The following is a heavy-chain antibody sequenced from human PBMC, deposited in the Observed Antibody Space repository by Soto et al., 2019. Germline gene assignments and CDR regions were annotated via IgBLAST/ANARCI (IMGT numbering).Heavy chain of an antibody. CDR1: GSSISSNY. V-gene: IGHV4-59*01. J-gene: IGHJ4*02. CDR3: ARYRREAVAGYTLDN. CDR2: VYNSGST. Sequence: SETLSLTCAVSGSSISSNYWTWIRQPPGKGLEWIGYVYNSGSTNYNPSLKSRVTISEDTSKSQFSLKVNSMTAADTAVYYCARYRREAVAGYTLDNWGQGILVTVSS. D-gene: IGHD6-13*01.